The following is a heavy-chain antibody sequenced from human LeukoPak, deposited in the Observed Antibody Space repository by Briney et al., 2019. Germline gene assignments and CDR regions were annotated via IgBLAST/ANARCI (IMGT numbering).Heavy chain of an antibody. J-gene: IGHJ3*01. Sequence: GGFLRLSCAASGFPFDEHAMYWVRQAPGKGLEWVSGISYSSETIGYVDSVKGRFTISRDNVRKSLYLQMNSLRIEDTALYYCAKDRGGGSQLGDAYDVWGQGTMVSVSS. CDR3: AKDRGGGSQLGDAYDV. CDR2: ISYSSETI. CDR1: GFPFDEHA. V-gene: IGHV3-9*01. D-gene: IGHD5-24*01.